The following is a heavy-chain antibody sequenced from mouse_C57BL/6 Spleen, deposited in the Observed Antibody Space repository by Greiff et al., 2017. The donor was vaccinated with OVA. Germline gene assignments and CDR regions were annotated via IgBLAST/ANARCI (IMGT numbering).Heavy chain of an antibody. CDR2: INPSSGYT. V-gene: IGHV1-7*01. D-gene: IGHD2-5*01. Sequence: QVHVKQSGAELAKPGASVKLSCKASGYTFTSYWMHWVKQRPGQGLEWIGYINPSSGYTKYNQKFKDKATLTADKSSSTAYMQLSSLTYEDSAVYYCARADSNYNYAMDYWGQGTSVTVSS. CDR3: ARADSNYNYAMDY. J-gene: IGHJ4*01. CDR1: GYTFTSYW.